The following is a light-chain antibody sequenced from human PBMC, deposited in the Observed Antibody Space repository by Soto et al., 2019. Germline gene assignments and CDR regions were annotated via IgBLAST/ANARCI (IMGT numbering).Light chain of an antibody. CDR1: TSDVGANNY. J-gene: IGLJ2*01. CDR2: VVS. CDR3: SSYINSITFVV. Sequence: QSALTQPASVSGAPGQPIPISCTGTTSDVGANNYVSGYQHHPGKAPKLLIYVVSNRPSGVSSRFSGSKSGNTASLTISGLQAEDEADYYCSSYINSITFVVFGGGTKLTVL. V-gene: IGLV2-14*01.